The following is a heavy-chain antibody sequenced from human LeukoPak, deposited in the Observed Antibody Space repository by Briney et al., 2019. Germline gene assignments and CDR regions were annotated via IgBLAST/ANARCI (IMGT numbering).Heavy chain of an antibody. CDR2: IKYDGSEK. CDR1: GFIFSDYW. J-gene: IGHJ5*02. V-gene: IGHV3-7*01. Sequence: QPGGSLRLSCEASGFIFSDYWMTWVRQAPGKGLEWVANIKYDGSEKYCVDSLKGRFTIARDNAKNSLYLEMNSLRAEDTAIYYCARARQWLGVGNWFDPWGQGTLVAVSS. D-gene: IGHD5-12*01. CDR3: ARARQWLGVGNWFDP.